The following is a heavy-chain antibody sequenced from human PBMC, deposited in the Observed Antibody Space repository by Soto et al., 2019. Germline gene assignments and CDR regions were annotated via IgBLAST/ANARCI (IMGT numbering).Heavy chain of an antibody. CDR3: AGKNQCYVEQ. Sequence: QLQLQESGPGLVRPSETLSLNCTISGVSIDSSNYFWGWVRQPPGKGLEWIGTISYSGKTYYNPSLKSRVTKAVDSSKTQFSLKLTSATAPDTAVYSCAGKNQCYVEQWGRVTIVTVS. CDR1: GVSIDSSNYF. V-gene: IGHV4-39*01. D-gene: IGHD2-15*01. CDR2: ISYSGKT. J-gene: IGHJ2*01.